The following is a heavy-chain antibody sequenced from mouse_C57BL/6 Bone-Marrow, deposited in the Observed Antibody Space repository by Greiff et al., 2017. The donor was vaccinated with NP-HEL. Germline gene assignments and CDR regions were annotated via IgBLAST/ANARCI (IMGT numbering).Heavy chain of an antibody. CDR2: IDPENGDT. J-gene: IGHJ1*03. Sequence: EVQLQQSGAELVRPGASVKLSCTASGFNIKDDYMHWVKQRPEQGLEWIGWIDPENGDTEYASKFQGKATITADTSSNTAYLQLSSLTSEDTAVYYCTTDDGYDVWGTGTTVTVSS. CDR1: GFNIKDDY. D-gene: IGHD2-3*01. CDR3: TTDDGYDV. V-gene: IGHV14-4*01.